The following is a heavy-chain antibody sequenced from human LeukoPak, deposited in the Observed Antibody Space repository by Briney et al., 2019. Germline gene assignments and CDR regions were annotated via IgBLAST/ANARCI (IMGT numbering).Heavy chain of an antibody. CDR1: GYTFTTYY. V-gene: IGHV1-46*01. J-gene: IGHJ5*02. CDR2: INPSGGTT. CDR3: ARDALSYDYSWGSYRHLGIDP. Sequence: ASVKVSCKASGYTFTTYYMHWVRQAPGQGLERMAIINPSGGTTDYAQKFHGRITVTRDTPTSTVYMELTSLTSEDTAVYYCARDALSYDYSWGSYRHLGIDPWGQGTLVTVSS. D-gene: IGHD3-16*02.